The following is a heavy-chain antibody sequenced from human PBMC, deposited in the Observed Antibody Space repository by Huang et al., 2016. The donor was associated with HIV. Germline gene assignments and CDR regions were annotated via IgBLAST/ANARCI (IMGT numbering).Heavy chain of an antibody. Sequence: QAQLVQSGAAVMTPGSSVRVSCKASGVSFSAYAFSWVRRAPGQGLDWMGGIIPRFGLTNYAPRLQGRVTISADKASNTVYLELTSLRSGDTAVYYCAREGQNWLGKPFGALAFWGQGTEVIVSS. J-gene: IGHJ4*03. D-gene: IGHD3-16*01. CDR3: AREGQNWLGKPFGALAF. CDR1: GVSFSAYA. CDR2: IIPRFGLT. V-gene: IGHV1-69*10.